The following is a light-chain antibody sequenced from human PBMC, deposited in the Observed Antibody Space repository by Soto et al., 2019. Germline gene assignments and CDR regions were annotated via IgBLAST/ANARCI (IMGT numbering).Light chain of an antibody. V-gene: IGKV1-27*01. Sequence: DIKMTQSPSSVSATVEDRVTIICRASQCISNYLAWYQQKPGKVPKLLIYAASTLQSGVPSRFSGSGSGTDFTLTISSLQPEDVATYYCQKYNSAPWTFGQGTKVDI. J-gene: IGKJ1*01. CDR3: QKYNSAPWT. CDR1: QCISNY. CDR2: AAS.